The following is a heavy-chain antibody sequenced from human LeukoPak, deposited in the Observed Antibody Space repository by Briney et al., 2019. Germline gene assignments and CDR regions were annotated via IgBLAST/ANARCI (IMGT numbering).Heavy chain of an antibody. CDR2: ISTYNGDT. CDR3: ARDPSNTSRLNPYFDY. J-gene: IGHJ4*02. Sequence: ASVKVSCKASGYTFTRYAITWVRQAPGQGLEWLGWISTYNGDTNYAQNLQGRVTMTTDTSTSTAYMEVRSLRSDDTAVYYCARDPSNTSRLNPYFDYWGQGTLVTVSS. V-gene: IGHV1-18*01. CDR1: GYTFTRYA. D-gene: IGHD2-2*01.